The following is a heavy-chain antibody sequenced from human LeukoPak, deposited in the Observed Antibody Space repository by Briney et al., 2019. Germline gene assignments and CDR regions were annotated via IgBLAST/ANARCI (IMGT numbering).Heavy chain of an antibody. CDR3: AKGNVWYFDL. J-gene: IGHJ2*01. CDR1: GFTFSSYW. D-gene: IGHD4-11*01. CDR2: ISGSRGST. Sequence: PGGSLRLSRAASGFTFSSYWMSWVRQAPGKGLEWVSGISGSRGSTYYSDSVKGRFTISRDNSKNTLYLQINSLRAEDTAVYYCAKGNVWYFDLWGRGTLVTVSS. V-gene: IGHV3-23*01.